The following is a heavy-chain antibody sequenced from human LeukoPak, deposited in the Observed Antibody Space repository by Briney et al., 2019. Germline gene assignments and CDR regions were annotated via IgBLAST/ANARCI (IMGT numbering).Heavy chain of an antibody. J-gene: IGHJ4*02. Sequence: PSETLSLTCTVSGGSISTYYWSWLRQPPGKGLEWIGYISYSGSTNYNPSLKTLKSRVTMSVDTSKNQFSLKLSSVTAADTALYYCARGRYYGSGSTSRYDYWGQGTLVTVSS. V-gene: IGHV4-59*08. D-gene: IGHD3-10*01. CDR2: ISYSGST. CDR1: GGSISTYY. CDR3: ARGRYYGSGSTSRYDY.